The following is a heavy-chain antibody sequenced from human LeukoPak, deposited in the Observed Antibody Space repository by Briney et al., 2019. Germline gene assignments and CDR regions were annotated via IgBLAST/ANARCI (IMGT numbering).Heavy chain of an antibody. CDR1: GYTFTGYY. J-gene: IGHJ4*02. Sequence: ASVKVSCKASGYTFTGYYMHWVRQAPGQGLEWVGWINPNSGGTNYAQKFQGRVTMTRDTSISTAYMELSRLRSDDTAVYYCARETLGELSFDYWGQGTLVTVSS. V-gene: IGHV1-2*02. D-gene: IGHD3-10*01. CDR2: INPNSGGT. CDR3: ARETLGELSFDY.